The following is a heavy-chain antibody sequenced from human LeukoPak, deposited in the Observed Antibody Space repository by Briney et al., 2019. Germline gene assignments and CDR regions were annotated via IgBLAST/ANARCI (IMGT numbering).Heavy chain of an antibody. CDR3: ARHGPDYYYGMDV. Sequence: GESLKISCKGSGYSFTSYWIGWVRQMPGKGLEWMGIIYPGDSDTRYSPPFQGQVTISADKSISTAYLQWSSLKASDTAMYYCARHGPDYYYGMDVWGQGTTVTVSS. V-gene: IGHV5-51*01. CDR2: IYPGDSDT. J-gene: IGHJ6*02. CDR1: GYSFTSYW.